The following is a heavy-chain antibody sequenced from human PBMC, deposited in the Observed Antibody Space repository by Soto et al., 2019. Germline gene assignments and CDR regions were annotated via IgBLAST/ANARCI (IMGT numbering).Heavy chain of an antibody. CDR3: TREAPYYDFWSGYYMGYYYYGMDV. J-gene: IGHJ6*02. CDR1: GFTFGDYW. Sequence: GGSLRLSCAASGFTFGDYWMSWVRQAPGKGLEWVGFIRSKAYGGTTEYAASVKGRFTISRDDSKSIAYLQMNSLKTEDTAVYYCTREAPYYDFWSGYYMGYYYYGMDVWGQGTTVTVSS. V-gene: IGHV3-49*04. CDR2: IRSKAYGGTT. D-gene: IGHD3-3*01.